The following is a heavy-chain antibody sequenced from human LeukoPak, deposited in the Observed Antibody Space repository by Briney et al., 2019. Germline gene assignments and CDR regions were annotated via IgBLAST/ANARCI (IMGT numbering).Heavy chain of an antibody. J-gene: IGHJ4*02. D-gene: IGHD5-18*01. V-gene: IGHV1-3*01. CDR1: GYTFTSYA. Sequence: ASVKVPCKASGYTFTSYAMHWVRQAPGQRLEWMGWINAGNGNTKYSQKFQGRVTITRDTSASTAYMELSSLRSEDTAVYYCARAPKYSYGFDYWGQGTLVTVSS. CDR3: ARAPKYSYGFDY. CDR2: INAGNGNT.